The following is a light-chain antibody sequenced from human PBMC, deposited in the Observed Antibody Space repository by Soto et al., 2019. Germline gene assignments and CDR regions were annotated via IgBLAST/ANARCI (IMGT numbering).Light chain of an antibody. J-gene: IGKJ4*01. V-gene: IGKV3-15*01. CDR3: QQYNTWPLT. Sequence: EIVMTQSPATLSVSPGERATLSCRASQGVTTNLAWYQHKPGQAPRLLIYGASTRATGIPARFSGSGSWTEFTLTINSLQSEDFAVYYCQQYNTWPLTFGGGTKVEIK. CDR2: GAS. CDR1: QGVTTN.